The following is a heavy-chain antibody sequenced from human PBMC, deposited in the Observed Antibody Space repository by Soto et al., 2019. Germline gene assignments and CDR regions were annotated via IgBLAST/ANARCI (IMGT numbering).Heavy chain of an antibody. CDR3: ARQRDGDSKNYYYYMDV. V-gene: IGHV4-59*08. D-gene: IGHD4-17*01. CDR1: GGSISSYY. J-gene: IGHJ6*03. Sequence: SETLSLTCTFSGGSISSYYWSWIRQPPGKGLEWIGYIYYSGSTNYNPSLKSRVTISVDTSKNQFSLKLSSVTAADTAVYYCARQRDGDSKNYYYYMDVWGKGTTVTVSS. CDR2: IYYSGST.